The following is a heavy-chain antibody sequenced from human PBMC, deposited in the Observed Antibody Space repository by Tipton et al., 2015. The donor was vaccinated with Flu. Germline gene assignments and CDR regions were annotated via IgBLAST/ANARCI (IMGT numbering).Heavy chain of an antibody. Sequence: GLVKPSETLSLTCGVSGDSIRSSNYYWGWIRQPPGKGLEWIGNTFHSGNTYLNTSLKSRVTISIDTSKNQFSLKLSSVTAADTAVYYCARRDYSNYVSDPKNWFDRWGQGTLVTVSS. CDR1: GDSIRSSNYY. CDR2: TFHSGNT. D-gene: IGHD4-11*01. V-gene: IGHV4-39*07. CDR3: ARRDYSNYVSDPKNWFDR. J-gene: IGHJ5*02.